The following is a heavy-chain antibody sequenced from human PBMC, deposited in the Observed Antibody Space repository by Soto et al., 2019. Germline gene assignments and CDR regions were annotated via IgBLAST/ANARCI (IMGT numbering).Heavy chain of an antibody. CDR1: GDSVSSNSAA. V-gene: IGHV6-1*01. J-gene: IGHJ4*02. D-gene: IGHD3-3*01. CDR3: ERADSTIFGHKFDY. Sequence: SQTLSLTCAISGDSVSSNSAAWNWIRPSPSRGLEWLGRTYYRSKWYNDYAVSVKSRITINPDTSKNQFSLQLNSVTPEDTAVYYCERADSTIFGHKFDYWGQGTLVTVSS. CDR2: TYYRSKWYN.